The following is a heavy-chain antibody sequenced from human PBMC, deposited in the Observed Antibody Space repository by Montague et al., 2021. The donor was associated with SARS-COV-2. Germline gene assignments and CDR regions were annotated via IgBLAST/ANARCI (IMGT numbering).Heavy chain of an antibody. CDR3: AREKRHYCSSTSCYDNYYYYYGMDV. D-gene: IGHD2-2*01. CDR2: IYYSGST. V-gene: IGHV4-31*03. Sequence: TLSLTCTVSGGSISSGGYYWSWIRQHPGKGLEWIGYIYYSGSTYYNPSLKSRVTISVDTSKNQFSLKPSSVTAADTAVYYCAREKRHYCSSTSCYDNYYYYYGMDVWGQGTTVTVSS. CDR1: GGSISSGGYY. J-gene: IGHJ6*02.